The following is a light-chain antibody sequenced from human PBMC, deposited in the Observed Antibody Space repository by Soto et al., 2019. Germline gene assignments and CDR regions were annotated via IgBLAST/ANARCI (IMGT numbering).Light chain of an antibody. CDR2: DAS. V-gene: IGKV1-33*01. Sequence: DIQMTQSPSSLSASVGDRVTITCQASQDISNYLNWYQQKPGKAPKLLIYDASNLETGVPSRFSGSGSGTDFTFTISSLQPEDIATYYCQQYDNFMLTCGGGTKVEIK. J-gene: IGKJ4*01. CDR3: QQYDNFMLT. CDR1: QDISNY.